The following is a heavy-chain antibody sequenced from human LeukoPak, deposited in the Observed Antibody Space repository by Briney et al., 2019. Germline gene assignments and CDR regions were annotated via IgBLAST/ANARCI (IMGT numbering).Heavy chain of an antibody. D-gene: IGHD6-6*01. CDR1: GGSISSSSYY. CDR2: IYYSGST. V-gene: IGHV4-39*01. J-gene: IGHJ4*02. CDR3: ARNAATRRSYFDY. Sequence: SETLSLTCTVSGGSISSSSYYWGWNRQPPGKGLEWIGSIYYSGSTYYNPSLKSRVTISVDTSKNQFSLNLRSVTAADTAVYYCARNAATRRSYFDYWGQGTLVTVSS.